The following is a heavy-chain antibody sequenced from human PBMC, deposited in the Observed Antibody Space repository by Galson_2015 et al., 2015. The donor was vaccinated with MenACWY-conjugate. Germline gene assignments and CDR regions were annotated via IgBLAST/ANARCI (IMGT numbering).Heavy chain of an antibody. CDR1: GFTFSNYW. J-gene: IGHJ4*02. CDR2: ITNDGIRT. CDR3: ARDGSYNFDY. D-gene: IGHD3-10*01. V-gene: IGHV3-74*03. Sequence: SLRLSCAASGFTFSNYWMHWVRHPPGKGLMWVSRITNDGIRTTYPDSVKGRFTISRDNAKNTLYLQMDSLRAEDTAVYYCARDGSYNFDYWGQGVLVTVSS.